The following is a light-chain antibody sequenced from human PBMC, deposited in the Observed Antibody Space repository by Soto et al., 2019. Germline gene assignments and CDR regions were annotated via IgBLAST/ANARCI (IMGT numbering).Light chain of an antibody. J-gene: IGLJ2*01. CDR2: EGT. V-gene: IGLV2-23*03. Sequence: QSVLTQPASVSGSPGQSITISCTGTSGDVGTYKLVSWYQHHPGKVPRHMIYEGTKRPSGVSDRFSGSKSGNTASLTISGLQAEDEADYYCCSYAGSSTFVVFGGGTKLTVL. CDR1: SGDVGTYKL. CDR3: CSYAGSSTFVV.